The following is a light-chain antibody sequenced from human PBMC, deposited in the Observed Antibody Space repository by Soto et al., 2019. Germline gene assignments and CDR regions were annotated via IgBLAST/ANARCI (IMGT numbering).Light chain of an antibody. CDR2: GAS. CDR3: QQYGTSPIT. J-gene: IGKJ5*01. V-gene: IGKV3-20*01. CDR1: QTVSSY. Sequence: ENVLTQSPGTLSLSPGERATLSCRASQTVSSYLTWYQQRPGQAPRLLISGASRRATGIPDRFSGSGSGTDFTLTIIRLEPEDFALYYCQQYGTSPITVGQGTRLEIK.